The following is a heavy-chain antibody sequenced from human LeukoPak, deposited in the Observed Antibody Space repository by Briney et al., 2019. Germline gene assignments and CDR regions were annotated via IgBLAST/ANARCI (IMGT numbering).Heavy chain of an antibody. CDR1: GFSFSTFW. Sequence: GGSLRLSCEVSGFSFSTFWMTWVRQAPGKRLEWVANIKQDGSQKYYLDSVKGRFTISRDNAKSSLYLQMNSLRVDDTAVYYCARGAGAIDQWGQGTLVTVSS. V-gene: IGHV3-7*04. CDR2: IKQDGSQK. CDR3: ARGAGAIDQ. D-gene: IGHD1-26*01. J-gene: IGHJ4*02.